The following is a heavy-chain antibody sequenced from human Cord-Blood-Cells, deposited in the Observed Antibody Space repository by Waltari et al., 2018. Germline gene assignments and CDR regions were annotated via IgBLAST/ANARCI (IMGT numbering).Heavy chain of an antibody. J-gene: IGHJ3*02. CDR3: ARGAIAARLDAFDI. Sequence: QVQLQQWGAGLLKPSETLSLTCAVYGGSFSGYYWSWIRQPPGKGLEWIGEINHSGSTNCNPALKSRVTISVDTAKNQFSLKLSSGTAADTAVYYCARGAIAARLDAFDIWGQGTMVTVSS. CDR1: GGSFSGYY. CDR2: INHSGST. D-gene: IGHD6-6*01. V-gene: IGHV4-34*01.